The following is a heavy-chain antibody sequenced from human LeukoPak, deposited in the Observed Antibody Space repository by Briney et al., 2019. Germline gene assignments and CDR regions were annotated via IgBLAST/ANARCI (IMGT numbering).Heavy chain of an antibody. CDR3: AKAPVTTCRGAFCYPFNY. J-gene: IGHJ4*02. CDR1: GFSFSSYG. D-gene: IGHD2-15*01. Sequence: GGSLRLSCAASGFSFSSYGMSWVRQAPGKGLQWGSAIIGSGGSTYYDDSVKGRFTISRDNSKNTLYLQMNSLRPEDAAVYYCAKAPVTTCRGAFCYPFNYWGLGTLVTVSS. CDR2: IIGSGGST. V-gene: IGHV3-23*01.